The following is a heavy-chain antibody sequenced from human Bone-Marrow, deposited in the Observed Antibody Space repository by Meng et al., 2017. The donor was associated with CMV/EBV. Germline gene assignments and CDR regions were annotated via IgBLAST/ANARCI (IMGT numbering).Heavy chain of an antibody. CDR3: ARVYCSSTSCYIDY. Sequence: GGSISSGDYYWSWIRQPPGKGLEWIGYIYYSGSTYYNPSLKSRVTISVDTSKNQFSLKLSSVTAADTAVYYCARVYCSSTSCYIDYWGQGTLVTVSS. J-gene: IGHJ4*02. V-gene: IGHV4-30-4*08. CDR2: IYYSGST. CDR1: GGSISSGDYY. D-gene: IGHD2-2*02.